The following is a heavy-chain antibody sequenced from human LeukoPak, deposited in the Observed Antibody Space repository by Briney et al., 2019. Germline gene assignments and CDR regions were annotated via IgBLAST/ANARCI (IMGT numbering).Heavy chain of an antibody. CDR3: ARGDSSAYYYDS. J-gene: IGHJ5*01. CDR1: GGPFSGYY. Sequence: SETLSLTCAVYGGPFSGYYWTWIRQPPGKGLEWIGEINHSGSTNYNPSLKSRVTISLDTSKSQFSLKLSSVTAADTAVYYCARGDSSAYYYDSWGQGTLATVSS. D-gene: IGHD3-22*01. CDR2: INHSGST. V-gene: IGHV4-34*01.